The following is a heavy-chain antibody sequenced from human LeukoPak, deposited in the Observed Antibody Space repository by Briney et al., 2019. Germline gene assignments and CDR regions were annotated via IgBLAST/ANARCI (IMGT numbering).Heavy chain of an antibody. CDR2: ISSSDISK. CDR1: GFTFSSYS. Sequence: QSGGSLRLSCAASGFTFSSYSMHWVRQAPGRGLEWVAYISSSDISKYYADSVKGRFTISRDIARNSLYLQMNSLRVEDTAIYYCARGPTPTQLWFRGSFDYWGQGALVIVSS. D-gene: IGHD5-18*01. V-gene: IGHV3-48*01. J-gene: IGHJ4*02. CDR3: ARGPTPTQLWFRGSFDY.